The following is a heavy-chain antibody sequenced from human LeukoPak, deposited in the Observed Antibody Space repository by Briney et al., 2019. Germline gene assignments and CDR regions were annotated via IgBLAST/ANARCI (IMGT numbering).Heavy chain of an antibody. V-gene: IGHV3-30-3*01. CDR3: AGEKSGDDCKFDY. Sequence: GGSLRLSCAASGFTFRTYAMHWVRQAPGKGLEWVAVISSDESYKYYADSVKGRFTISRDNSKNTLYLQMDSLKAEDTALYYCAGEKSGDDCKFDYWGQGALVTVSS. D-gene: IGHD2-21*02. J-gene: IGHJ4*02. CDR2: ISSDESYK. CDR1: GFTFRTYA.